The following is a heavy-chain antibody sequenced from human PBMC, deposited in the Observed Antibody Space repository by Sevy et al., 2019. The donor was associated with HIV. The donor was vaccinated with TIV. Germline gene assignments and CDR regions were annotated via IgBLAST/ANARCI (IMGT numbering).Heavy chain of an antibody. CDR3: TAGVGTSDFDY. CDR2: IKSKIDGATR. CDR1: GFTFNNAW. V-gene: IGHV3-15*01. D-gene: IGHD1-26*01. J-gene: IGHJ4*02. Sequence: GGSLRLSCEASGFTFNNAWMSWVRQAPGKGLEWVGRIKSKIDGATRDFAAPVKGRFAISRDDSKKTLYLQMNSLKTEDTAVYYCTAGVGTSDFDYWGRGVLVTVSS.